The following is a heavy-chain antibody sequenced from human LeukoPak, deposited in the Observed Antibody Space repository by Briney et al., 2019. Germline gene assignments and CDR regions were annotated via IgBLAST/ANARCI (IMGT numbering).Heavy chain of an antibody. J-gene: IGHJ4*02. CDR2: ISSSGSTI. V-gene: IGHV3-48*03. Sequence: PGGSLRLSCAASGFTFSSYEMNWVRQAPGKGLEWFSYISSSGSTIYYADSVKGRFTISRDNAKNSLYLQMNSLRAEDTAVYYCARGASGWLYYFDYWGQGTLVTVSS. CDR1: GFTFSSYE. CDR3: ARGASGWLYYFDY. D-gene: IGHD6-19*01.